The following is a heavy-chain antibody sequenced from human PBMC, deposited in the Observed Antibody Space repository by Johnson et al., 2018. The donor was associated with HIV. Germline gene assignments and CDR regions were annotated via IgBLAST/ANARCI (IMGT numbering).Heavy chain of an antibody. CDR3: ARGYILTGYSGAFDM. Sequence: QMLLVESGGGVVQPGRSLRLSCAASGFTFSSYAMHWVRQAPGKGLEWVAVISYDGSNKYYADSVKGRFTISSDNSKNTVYLQMNSLRAEDTAVYYCARGYILTGYSGAFDMWGQGTMVTVSS. CDR2: ISYDGSNK. J-gene: IGHJ3*02. CDR1: GFTFSSYA. D-gene: IGHD3-9*01. V-gene: IGHV3-30*14.